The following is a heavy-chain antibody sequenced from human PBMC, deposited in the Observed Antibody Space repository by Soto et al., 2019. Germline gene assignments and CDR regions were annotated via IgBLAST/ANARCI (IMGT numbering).Heavy chain of an antibody. V-gene: IGHV3-21*01. CDR3: AVTQSPIVPTIWGNY. Sequence: KTGGSLRLSCAASKFTFSTYAMTWFRQAPGKGLEWVSSISSSSSYIYYADSVKGRFTISRDNAKNSLYLQMNSLRAEDTAVYYCAVTQSPIVPTIWGNYWGQGTLVTVSS. J-gene: IGHJ4*02. D-gene: IGHD5-12*01. CDR2: ISSSSSYI. CDR1: KFTFSTYA.